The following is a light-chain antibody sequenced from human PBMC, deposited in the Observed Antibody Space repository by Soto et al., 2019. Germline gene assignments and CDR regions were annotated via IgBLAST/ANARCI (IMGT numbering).Light chain of an antibody. Sequence: EIVLTQSPDTLSLSPRESATLSCRASQSVSSSYLAWYQQKPGQAPRLLIYGASSRATGIPDRFSGSGSGTDFTLTISRLEPEDFAVFYCQQYDNSITFGQGTRLEIE. CDR3: QQYDNSIT. V-gene: IGKV3-20*01. J-gene: IGKJ5*01. CDR1: QSVSSSY. CDR2: GAS.